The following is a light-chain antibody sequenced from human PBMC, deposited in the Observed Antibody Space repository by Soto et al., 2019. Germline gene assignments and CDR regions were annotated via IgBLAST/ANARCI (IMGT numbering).Light chain of an antibody. CDR1: QSVNSD. V-gene: IGKV2-28*01. J-gene: IGKJ4*01. Sequence: IVMAQSPASVSFCPCERPTISGRACQSVNSDLDWYLQKPGQSPQLLIYLASNRASGVPDRFSGSGSGTDFTLKISRVEAEDFGVYYCIQTLQTPLTFGGGTKVDIK. CDR3: IQTLQTPLT. CDR2: LAS.